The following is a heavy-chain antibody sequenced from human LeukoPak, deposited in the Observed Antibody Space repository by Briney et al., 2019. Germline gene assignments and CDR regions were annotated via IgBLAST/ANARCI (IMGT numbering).Heavy chain of an antibody. J-gene: IGHJ6*04. V-gene: IGHV4-59*01. D-gene: IGHD3-16*01. CDR2: IYPNGST. Sequence: SETLSLTCSVSGGPINFYWSWIRQSPGKGLEWIGCIYPNGSTSYNSSLKSRVTISLDTSKKQVSLMLNSVTAADTAVYYCARDVRRALRFNNFYPYFGMDVWGKGTTVSVST. CDR1: GGPINFY. CDR3: ARDVRRALRFNNFYPYFGMDV.